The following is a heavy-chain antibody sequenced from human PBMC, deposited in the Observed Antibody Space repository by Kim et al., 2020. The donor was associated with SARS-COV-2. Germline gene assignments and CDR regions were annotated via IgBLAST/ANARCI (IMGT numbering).Heavy chain of an antibody. CDR2: ISYDGSNK. D-gene: IGHD3-3*01. V-gene: IGHV3-30*18. CDR3: AKDGGRVITIFGVVIFSYYYGMDV. CDR1: GFTFSSYG. Sequence: GGSLRLSCAASGFTFSSYGMHWVRQAPGKGLEWVAVISYDGSNKYYADSVKGRFTISRDNSKNTLYLQMNSLRAEDTAVYYCAKDGGRVITIFGVVIFSYYYGMDVWGQGTTVTVSS. J-gene: IGHJ6*02.